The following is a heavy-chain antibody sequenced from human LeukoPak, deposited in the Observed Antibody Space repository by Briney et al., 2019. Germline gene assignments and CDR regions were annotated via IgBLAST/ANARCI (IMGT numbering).Heavy chain of an antibody. D-gene: IGHD5-18*01. V-gene: IGHV2-70*11. CDR3: ARIHTETYGMDV. J-gene: IGHJ6*02. CDR2: IDWDDDK. Sequence: SGPALVKPTQTLTLTCTFSGFSLSTSGMCVGWIRQPPGKALEWLARIDWDDDKYYSTSLKTRLTISKDTSKNQVVLTMTNMDPVDTATYYCARIHTETYGMDVWGQGTTVTVSS. CDR1: GFSLSTSGMC.